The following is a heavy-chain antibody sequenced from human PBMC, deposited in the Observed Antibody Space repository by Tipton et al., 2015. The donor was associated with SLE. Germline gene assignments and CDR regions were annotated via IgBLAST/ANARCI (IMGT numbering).Heavy chain of an antibody. V-gene: IGHV4-34*01. D-gene: IGHD2-2*01. CDR2: INRRGST. J-gene: IGHJ3*01. CDR1: GGSFSGYF. CDR3: ARGIRDIALEPAAIQEATVRTGAFDV. Sequence: TLSLTCAVYGGSFSGYFWSWLRQPPGKGLEWLGEINRRGSTNYNPSLTSRVTTSVDTSKKQFSLRLSSVTAADTAVYYCARGIRDIALEPAAIQEATVRTGAFDVWGRGTIVNVSS.